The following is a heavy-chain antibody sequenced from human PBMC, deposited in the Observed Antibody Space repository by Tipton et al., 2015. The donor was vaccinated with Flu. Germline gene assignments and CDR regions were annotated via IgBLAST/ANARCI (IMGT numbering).Heavy chain of an antibody. J-gene: IGHJ4*02. D-gene: IGHD6-6*01. CDR2: IYYSGST. V-gene: IGHV4-59*12. Sequence: TLSLTCTVSGGSISSYYWSWIRQPPGKGLEWIGYIYYSGSTNYNPSLKSRVTISVDTSKNQFSLKLSSVTAADTAVYYCARDGYSSSVDYWGQGTLVTVSS. CDR1: GGSISSYY. CDR3: ARDGYSSSVDY.